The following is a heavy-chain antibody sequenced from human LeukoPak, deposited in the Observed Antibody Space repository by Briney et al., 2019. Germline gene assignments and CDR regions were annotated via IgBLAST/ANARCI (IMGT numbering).Heavy chain of an antibody. V-gene: IGHV3-11*01. D-gene: IGHD3-10*01. J-gene: IGHJ4*02. Sequence: GGSLRLSCAASGFTFSDYYMSWIHQAPGKGLEWVSYISSSGSTIYYADSVKGRFTISRDNAKNSLYLQMNSLRAEDTAVYYCARVRTVGYYYGSGSYSPYFDYWGQGTLVTVSS. CDR3: ARVRTVGYYYGSGSYSPYFDY. CDR2: ISSSGSTI. CDR1: GFTFSDYY.